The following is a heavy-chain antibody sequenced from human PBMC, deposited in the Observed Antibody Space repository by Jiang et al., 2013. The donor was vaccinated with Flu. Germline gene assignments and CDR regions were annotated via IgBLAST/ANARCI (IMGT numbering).Heavy chain of an antibody. J-gene: IGHJ3*02. V-gene: IGHV4-30-4*01. D-gene: IGHD3-22*01. CDR1: GGSISSGDYY. CDR2: IYYSGST. Sequence: GPGLVKPSQTLSLTCTVSGGSISSGDYYWSWIRQPPGKGLEWIGYIYYSGSTYYNPSLKSRVTISVDTSKNQFSLKLSSVTAADTAVYYCAREVRTTYYYDSSDRLDAFDIWGQGTMVTVSS. CDR3: AREVRTTYYYDSSDRLDAFDI.